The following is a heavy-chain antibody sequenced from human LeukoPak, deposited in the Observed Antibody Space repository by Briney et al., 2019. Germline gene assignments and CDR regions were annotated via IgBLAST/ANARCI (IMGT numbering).Heavy chain of an antibody. J-gene: IGHJ4*02. V-gene: IGHV4-59*01. Sequence: KPSETLSLTCTVSGGSISSYYWSWIRQPPGKGLEWIGYIYYSGSTNYNPSLKSRVTISVDTSKNQFSLKLSSVTAADTAVYYCARSQINSYLYNFYFDYWGQGTLVTVSS. CDR2: IYYSGST. D-gene: IGHD1-1*01. CDR1: GGSISSYY. CDR3: ARSQINSYLYNFYFDY.